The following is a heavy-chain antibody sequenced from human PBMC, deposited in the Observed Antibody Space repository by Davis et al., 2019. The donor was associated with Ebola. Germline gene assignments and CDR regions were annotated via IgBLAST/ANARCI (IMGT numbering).Heavy chain of an antibody. Sequence: GESLKISCAASGFTFSSYAMSWVRQAPGKGLEWVSAISGSGGSTYYADSVKGRFTISRDNSKNTLYLQMNSLRAEDTAVYYCARGSGYSSSWLDYWGQGTLVTVSS. D-gene: IGHD6-13*01. J-gene: IGHJ4*02. CDR3: ARGSGYSSSWLDY. CDR1: GFTFSSYA. CDR2: ISGSGGST. V-gene: IGHV3-23*01.